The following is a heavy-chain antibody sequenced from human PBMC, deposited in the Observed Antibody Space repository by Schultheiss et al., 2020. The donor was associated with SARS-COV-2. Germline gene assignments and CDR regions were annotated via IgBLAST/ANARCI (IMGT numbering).Heavy chain of an antibody. V-gene: IGHV3-21*01. CDR3: ARAVRVPAATYYYYYYMDV. Sequence: GGSLRLSCAASGLTFNRHAMHWVRQAPGKGLEWVSSISSSSSYIYYADSVKGRFTISRDNAKNSLYLQMNSLRAEDTAVYYCARAVRVPAATYYYYYYMDVWGKGTTVTVSS. CDR2: ISSSSSYI. D-gene: IGHD2-2*01. CDR1: GLTFNRHA. J-gene: IGHJ6*03.